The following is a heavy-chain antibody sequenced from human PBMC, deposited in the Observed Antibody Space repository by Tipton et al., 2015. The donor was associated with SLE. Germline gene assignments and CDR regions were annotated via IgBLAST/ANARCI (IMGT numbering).Heavy chain of an antibody. CDR2: IDPSDSNT. CDR1: GYTFTRNW. CDR3: ARLKAPAASAADY. V-gene: IGHV5-10-1*01. J-gene: IGHJ4*02. D-gene: IGHD2-2*01. Sequence: QLVQSGAEVKKPGESLRISCKGSGYTFTRNWISWVRQMPGKGLEWMGRIDPSDSNTNYSPSFQGHVTISADKSFTTAYLQWSSLKASDSAIYYCARLKAPAASAADYWGQGTLVTVSS.